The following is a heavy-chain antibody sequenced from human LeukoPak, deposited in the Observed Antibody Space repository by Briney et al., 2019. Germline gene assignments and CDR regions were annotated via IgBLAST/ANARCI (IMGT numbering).Heavy chain of an antibody. D-gene: IGHD7-27*01. V-gene: IGHV1-2*02. Sequence: GASVTVSCKASGFTFTDHYMHWVRQAPGQGLEWMGWINGKRGDTNYAQNIQDRVTMTRDTSTSTVYIALSRLTVDDTAVYYCARDHDWGVDYWGQGTLVTVSS. J-gene: IGHJ4*02. CDR3: ARDHDWGVDY. CDR1: GFTFTDHY. CDR2: INGKRGDT.